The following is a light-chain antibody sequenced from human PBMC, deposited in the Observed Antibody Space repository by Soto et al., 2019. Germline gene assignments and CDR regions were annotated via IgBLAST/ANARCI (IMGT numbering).Light chain of an antibody. CDR2: SAS. CDR1: QGISVY. J-gene: IGKJ5*01. V-gene: IGKV1-27*01. Sequence: DIQMTQSPSALSASVGDRVTITCRASQGISVYLALYQQKPGKVPKLLIYSASSLQSGVPSRFSGSGSGTEFTLTISSLQPEDVATYYCQKFNTAPRTFGQGTRLEIK. CDR3: QKFNTAPRT.